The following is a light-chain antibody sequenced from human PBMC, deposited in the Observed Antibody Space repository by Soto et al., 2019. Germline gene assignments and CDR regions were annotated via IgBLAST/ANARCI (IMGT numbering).Light chain of an antibody. Sequence: EIVLTQSPATLSLSPGEGATLSCRASQSVSSYLAWYQQKPGQAPRLLIYDASNRATGIPARFSGSGSGTDFTRTISSLEPEDFTGYYCQQRSNWPVTFGLGTKVEV. V-gene: IGKV3-11*01. CDR3: QQRSNWPVT. J-gene: IGKJ1*01. CDR2: DAS. CDR1: QSVSSY.